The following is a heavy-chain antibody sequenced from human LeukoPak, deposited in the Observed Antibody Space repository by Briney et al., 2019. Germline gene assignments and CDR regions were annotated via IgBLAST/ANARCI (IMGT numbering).Heavy chain of an antibody. D-gene: IGHD6-6*01. V-gene: IGHV4-59*08. CDR3: ARRTDSGSWYFDL. CDR2: IYYSGST. J-gene: IGHJ2*01. CDR1: GGSISSYY. Sequence: SSEILSLTCTVSGGSISSYYWSWIRQPPGKGLEWIGYIYYSGSTNYNPSLKSRVTISVDTSKNQFSLKLNSVTAADTAVYYCARRTDSGSWYFDLWGRGTLVTVSS.